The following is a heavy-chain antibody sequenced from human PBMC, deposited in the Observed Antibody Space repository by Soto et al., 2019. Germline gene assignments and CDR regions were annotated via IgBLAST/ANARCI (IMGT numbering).Heavy chain of an antibody. Sequence: PSETLSLTCTVSGGSISRYCWSWIRQPPGKGLEWIGYIDYTGSTYYDPSLKSRVTISSDTSRNQYSLKLTSVTAADTSVYYCARVVGKIVCNPWGQGTLVTVSS. D-gene: IGHD1-26*01. CDR3: ARVVGKIVCNP. J-gene: IGHJ5*02. CDR2: IDYTGST. V-gene: IGHV4-59*01. CDR1: GGSISRYC.